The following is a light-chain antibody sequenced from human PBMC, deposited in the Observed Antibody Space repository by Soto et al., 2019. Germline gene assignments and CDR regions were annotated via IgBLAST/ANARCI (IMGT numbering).Light chain of an antibody. CDR2: LEGSGSY. Sequence: QTVVTQSSSASASLGSSVKLTCTLSSGHSSYIIAWHQQQPGKAPRYLMKLEGSGSYNKGSGVPDRFSGSSSGADRYLTISNLQFEDEADYYCETWDSNTRMFGGGTKLTVL. J-gene: IGLJ3*02. V-gene: IGLV4-60*02. CDR1: SGHSSYI. CDR3: ETWDSNTRM.